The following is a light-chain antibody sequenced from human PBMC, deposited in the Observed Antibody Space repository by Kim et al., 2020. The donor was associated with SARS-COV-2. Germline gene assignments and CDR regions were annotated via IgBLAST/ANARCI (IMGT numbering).Light chain of an antibody. CDR3: QQYNSYPYT. J-gene: IGKJ2*01. CDR2: KAS. V-gene: IGKV1-5*03. Sequence: ASVGNRGTITCRASQTIISWLARYQQKPGKAPKRLIYKASSLESGVPSRFSGSGSGTEFTLTISSLQPDDLATYYCQQYNSYPYTFGQGTKLEI. CDR1: QTIISW.